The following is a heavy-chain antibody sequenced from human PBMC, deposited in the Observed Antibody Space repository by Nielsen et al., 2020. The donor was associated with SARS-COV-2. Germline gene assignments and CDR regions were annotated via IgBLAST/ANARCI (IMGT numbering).Heavy chain of an antibody. Sequence: SETLSLTCTVSGGSISSYYWSWIRQPPGKGLEWIGYIYYSGSTYYNPSLKSRVTISVDTSKNQFSLKLSSVTAADTAVYYCARHSPSGWVHYYYYGMDVWGQGTTVTVSS. CDR1: GGSISSYY. J-gene: IGHJ6*02. D-gene: IGHD6-19*01. CDR2: IYYSGST. V-gene: IGHV4-59*04. CDR3: ARHSPSGWVHYYYYGMDV.